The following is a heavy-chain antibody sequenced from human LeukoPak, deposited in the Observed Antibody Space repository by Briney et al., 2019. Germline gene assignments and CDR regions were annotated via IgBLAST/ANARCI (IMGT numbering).Heavy chain of an antibody. CDR1: GYSISSGYY. J-gene: IGHJ4*02. CDR2: ISHSGSS. D-gene: IGHD6-6*01. CDR3: ARDSSSSPFAT. V-gene: IGHV4-38-2*02. Sequence: SGTLSLTCAVSGYSISSGYYWGWIRQPPGKGLEWVGGISHSGSSYYNPSLKRRVTISVDTSKNQFSLKLSSVTAADTALYYCARDSSSSPFATWGQGTLVTVSS.